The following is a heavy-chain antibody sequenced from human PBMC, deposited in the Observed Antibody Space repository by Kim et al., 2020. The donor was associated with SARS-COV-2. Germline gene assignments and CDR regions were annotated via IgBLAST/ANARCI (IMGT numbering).Heavy chain of an antibody. J-gene: IGHJ4*02. Sequence: GGSLRLSCAASGFTVSSNYMSWVRQAPGKGLEWVSVIYSGGSTYYADSVKGRFTISRDNSKNTLYLQMNSLRAEDTAVYYCARDRGYSYGWWAFDYWGQGTLVTVSS. CDR2: IYSGGST. V-gene: IGHV3-53*01. CDR1: GFTVSSNY. CDR3: ARDRGYSYGWWAFDY. D-gene: IGHD5-18*01.